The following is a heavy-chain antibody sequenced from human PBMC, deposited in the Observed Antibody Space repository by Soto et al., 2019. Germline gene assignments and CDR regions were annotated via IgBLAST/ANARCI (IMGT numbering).Heavy chain of an antibody. CDR1: GYTFTGYY. Sequence: ASVKVSFKASGYTFTGYYMHWVRQAPGQGLEWMGWINPNSGGTNYAQKFQGWVTMTRDTSISTAYMELSRLRSDDTAVYYCAREGYSSSWSSFDYWGQGTLVTVSS. V-gene: IGHV1-2*04. CDR3: AREGYSSSWSSFDY. J-gene: IGHJ4*02. D-gene: IGHD6-13*01. CDR2: INPNSGGT.